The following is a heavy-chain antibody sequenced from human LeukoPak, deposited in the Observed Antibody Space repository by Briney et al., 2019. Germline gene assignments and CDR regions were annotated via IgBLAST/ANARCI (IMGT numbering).Heavy chain of an antibody. CDR1: GFSFNGFK. D-gene: IGHD2-15*01. J-gene: IGHJ5*02. CDR2: ISSSGSDM. Sequence: PGGSLRLSCAASGFSFNGFKMNWVRQGPGKGLEWVSLISSSGSDMFYADSVRGRFTVSRDNGKNALFLQMTSLRVEDTGVYYCARERPLVGALDLWGQGTVVTVSS. V-gene: IGHV3-48*03. CDR3: ARERPLVGALDL.